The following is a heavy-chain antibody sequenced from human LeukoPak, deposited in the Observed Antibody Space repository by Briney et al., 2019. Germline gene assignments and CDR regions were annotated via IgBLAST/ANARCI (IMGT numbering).Heavy chain of an antibody. Sequence: GGSLRLSCAASGFTFSSYWMHWVRQAPGRGRVWVSRINSDGSSTSYADSVKGRFTISRDNDKNTLYLQMNSLRAEDTAVYYCARENTMVRGVEGDAFDIWGQGTMVTVSS. D-gene: IGHD3-10*01. CDR2: INSDGSST. CDR1: GFTFSSYW. V-gene: IGHV3-74*01. J-gene: IGHJ3*02. CDR3: ARENTMVRGVEGDAFDI.